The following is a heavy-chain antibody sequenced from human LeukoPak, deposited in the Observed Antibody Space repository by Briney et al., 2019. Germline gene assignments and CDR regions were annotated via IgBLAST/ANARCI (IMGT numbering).Heavy chain of an antibody. V-gene: IGHV3-74*01. CDR2: INSDGSST. CDR1: GFTFISYW. J-gene: IGHJ4*02. Sequence: PGVSLRLSCAASGFTFISYWMHWVRHAPGKGLVGVSRINSDGSSTIYADSVRGRFTISRDNDKNTLYLQMNSLRAADTAVYSCERQPYGLFEYWGQGTLVTVSS. CDR3: ERQPYGLFEY. D-gene: IGHD3-10*01.